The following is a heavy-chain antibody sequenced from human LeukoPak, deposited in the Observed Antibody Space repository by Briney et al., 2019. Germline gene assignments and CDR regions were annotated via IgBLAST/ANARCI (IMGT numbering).Heavy chain of an antibody. CDR3: ARADILTGSFDY. CDR2: IYYSGST. V-gene: IGHV4-59*01. J-gene: IGHJ4*02. D-gene: IGHD3-9*01. Sequence: WSWIXXXXGKGLEWIGYIYYSGSTDYNPSLRSRVTISVDTSKNQFSLKLSSVTAADTAVYYCARADILTGSFDYWGQGTLVTVSS.